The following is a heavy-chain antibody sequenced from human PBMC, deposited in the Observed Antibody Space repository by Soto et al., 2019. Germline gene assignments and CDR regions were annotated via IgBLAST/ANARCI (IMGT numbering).Heavy chain of an antibody. CDR3: ARPPAATPYYFYGMDV. CDR1: GYSFTSYW. J-gene: IGHJ6*02. D-gene: IGHD2-15*01. Sequence: GESLKISCKGSGYSFTSYWISWVRQMPGKGLEWMGRIDPSDSYTNYSPSFQGHVTISADKSISTAYLQWSSLKASDNAMYYCARPPAATPYYFYGMDVWGQGTTVTVSS. V-gene: IGHV5-10-1*01. CDR2: IDPSDSYT.